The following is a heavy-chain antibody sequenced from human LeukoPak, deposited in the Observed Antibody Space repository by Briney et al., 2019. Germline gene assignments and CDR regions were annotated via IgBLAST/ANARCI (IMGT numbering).Heavy chain of an antibody. CDR3: ARGGSYLSAFDI. V-gene: IGHV3-30*02. CDR2: IQYSGNNK. J-gene: IGHJ3*02. CDR1: GFTFINYG. D-gene: IGHD1-26*01. Sequence: GGSLRLSCAASGFTFINYGMHWVRQAPGKGLEWVAFIQYSGNNKYYADSVKGRFTISRDNSKNTLYLQMNSLRAEDTAVYYCARGGSYLSAFDIWGQGTMVTVSS.